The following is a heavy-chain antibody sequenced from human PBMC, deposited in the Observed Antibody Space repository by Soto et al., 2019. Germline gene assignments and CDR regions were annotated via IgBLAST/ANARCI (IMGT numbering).Heavy chain of an antibody. Sequence: PGGSLRLSCAASGFTFSSYAMSWVRQAPGKGLEWVSAISGSGGSTYYADSVKGRFTISRDNSKNTLYLQMNSLRAEDTAVYYCAKDPPLGDDSSGYYLKPSGLFDYWGQGTLVTVSS. CDR3: AKDPPLGDDSSGYYLKPSGLFDY. CDR2: ISGSGGST. CDR1: GFTFSSYA. V-gene: IGHV3-23*01. J-gene: IGHJ4*02. D-gene: IGHD3-22*01.